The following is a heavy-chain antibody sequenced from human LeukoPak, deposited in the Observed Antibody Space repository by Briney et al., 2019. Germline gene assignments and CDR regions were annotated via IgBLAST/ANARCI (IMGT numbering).Heavy chain of an antibody. Sequence: GGSLRLSCAASGFTFSTYAMSSVRQAPGKGLEWVSGFSGSGGFTYHADSVKGRFTISRDNSKNTLYLQMNSLRAEDTALYYCAKDRYFVPRAFDVWGQGTMVTVSS. J-gene: IGHJ3*01. D-gene: IGHD3-9*01. CDR1: GFTFSTYA. CDR2: FSGSGGFT. V-gene: IGHV3-23*01. CDR3: AKDRYFVPRAFDV.